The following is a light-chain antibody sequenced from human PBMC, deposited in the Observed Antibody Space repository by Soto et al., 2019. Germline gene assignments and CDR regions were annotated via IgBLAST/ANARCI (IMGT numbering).Light chain of an antibody. Sequence: PGERATLSCRASQSVSSSYLAWYQQKPGQAPRLLIYGASSRATGIPDRFSGSGSGTDFTLTISRLEPEDFAVYYCQQYGSSRTFGQGTKVDIK. J-gene: IGKJ1*01. CDR1: QSVSSSY. CDR3: QQYGSSRT. CDR2: GAS. V-gene: IGKV3-20*01.